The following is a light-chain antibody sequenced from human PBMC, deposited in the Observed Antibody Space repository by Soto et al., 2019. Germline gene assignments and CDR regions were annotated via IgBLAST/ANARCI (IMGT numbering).Light chain of an antibody. V-gene: IGLV1-44*01. CDR3: AAWDDSLNGPA. Sequence: QSVLSQPPSASGTPGQTVTVSCSGTYSNIGINDVHWYRQLSGTAPQILIYDTSQRATGVPDRFSGSRSGTSASLVISGLQTEDEADYPCAAWDDSLNGPAFGGGTKLTVL. J-gene: IGLJ2*01. CDR1: YSNIGIND. CDR2: DTS.